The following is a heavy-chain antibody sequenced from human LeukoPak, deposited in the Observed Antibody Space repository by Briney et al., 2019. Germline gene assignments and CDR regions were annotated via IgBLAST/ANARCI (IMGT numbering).Heavy chain of an antibody. CDR2: IYPSDSNT. J-gene: IGHJ5*02. Sequence: GESLKISCTGSGYRFTNYWIGWVRQMPGKGLEWLGIIYPSDSNTIYSPSFQGQVTISADKSISTAYLQWSSLKASDTAMYYCARTVDTAMVKGGWFDPWGQGTLVTVSS. CDR3: ARTVDTAMVKGGWFDP. CDR1: GYRFTNYW. D-gene: IGHD5-18*01. V-gene: IGHV5-51*01.